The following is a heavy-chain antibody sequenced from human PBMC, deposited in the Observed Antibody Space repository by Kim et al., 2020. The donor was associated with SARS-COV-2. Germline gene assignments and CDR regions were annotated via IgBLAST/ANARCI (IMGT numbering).Heavy chain of an antibody. CDR3: ASQHDSRP. CDR2: GST. J-gene: IGHJ5*02. D-gene: IGHD6-13*01. V-gene: IGHV1-46*01. Sequence: GSTTYAQKFQGRVTMTRDTSTSTVYMELSSLRSEDTAVYYCASQHDSRPWGQGTLVTVSS.